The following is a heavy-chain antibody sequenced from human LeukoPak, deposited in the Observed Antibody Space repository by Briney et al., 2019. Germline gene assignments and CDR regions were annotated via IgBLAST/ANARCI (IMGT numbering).Heavy chain of an antibody. Sequence: SETLSLTCAVYGGSFSGYHWSWSRQPPGKGLEWIGEINHSGSTNYNPSLKRRVTISIDTSNNPFSLKLSSVTAADTAVYYCARGGGAAAGHYYYYMDVWGKGTTVTVSS. J-gene: IGHJ6*03. CDR1: GGSFSGYH. CDR3: ARGGGAAAGHYYYYMDV. D-gene: IGHD6-13*01. CDR2: INHSGST. V-gene: IGHV4-34*01.